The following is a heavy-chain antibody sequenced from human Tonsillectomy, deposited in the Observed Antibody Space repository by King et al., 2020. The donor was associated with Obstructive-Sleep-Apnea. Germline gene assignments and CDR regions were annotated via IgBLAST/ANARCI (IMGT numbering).Heavy chain of an antibody. CDR2: IWYDGSSK. V-gene: IGHV3-33*06. CDR3: AKDKRTNFYYFDY. CDR1: GFTFSSYG. J-gene: IGHJ4*02. Sequence: VQLVESGGGVVQPGRSLRLSCAASGFTFSSYGMHWVRQAPGKGVEWVAVIWYDGSSKYYADSVKGRLTISRDNSKNTLYLQMNSLRAEDTALYYCAKDKRTNFYYFDYWGQGSLVTVSS. D-gene: IGHD3-3*01.